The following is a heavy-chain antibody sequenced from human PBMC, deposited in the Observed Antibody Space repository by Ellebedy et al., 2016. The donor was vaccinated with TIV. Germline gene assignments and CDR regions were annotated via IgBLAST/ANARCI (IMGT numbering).Heavy chain of an antibody. D-gene: IGHD1-7*01. Sequence: SETLSLTXTVSGGFISSSSYYWGWIRQPPGKGLEWIGSIYYSGSTFYNPSLKSRVTISVDTSKNQFSLKLNFVTATDTAFYYCAVHRTSYFDHWGQGPLVTVSS. J-gene: IGHJ4*02. CDR2: IYYSGST. CDR3: AVHRTSYFDH. V-gene: IGHV4-39*01. CDR1: GGFISSSSYY.